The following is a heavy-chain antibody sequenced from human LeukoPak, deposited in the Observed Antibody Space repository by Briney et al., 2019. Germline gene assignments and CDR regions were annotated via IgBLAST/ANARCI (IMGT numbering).Heavy chain of an antibody. Sequence: GASVKVSCKASGYTFTSYAMHWVRQAPGQRLEWMGWINAGNGNTKYSQKFQGRVTITRDTSASTAYMELSSLRSEDTAVYYCARDPSAYCGGDCYSGFDYWGQGTLVTVSS. CDR1: GYTFTSYA. CDR2: INAGNGNT. J-gene: IGHJ4*02. V-gene: IGHV1-3*01. CDR3: ARDPSAYCGGDCYSGFDY. D-gene: IGHD2-21*02.